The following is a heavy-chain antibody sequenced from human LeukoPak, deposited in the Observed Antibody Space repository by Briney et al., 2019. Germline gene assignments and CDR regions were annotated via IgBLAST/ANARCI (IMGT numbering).Heavy chain of an antibody. CDR2: INHSGST. CDR3: ARFRRPDLYYYYYMDV. V-gene: IGHV4-34*01. J-gene: IGHJ6*03. D-gene: IGHD6-25*01. CDR1: GGSFSGYY. Sequence: SETLSLTCAVYGGSFSGYYWSWIRQPPGKGLEWIGEINHSGSTNYNPSLKSRVTISVDTSKNQFSLKLSSVTAADTAVYYCARFRRPDLYYYYYMDVWGKGTTVTVSS.